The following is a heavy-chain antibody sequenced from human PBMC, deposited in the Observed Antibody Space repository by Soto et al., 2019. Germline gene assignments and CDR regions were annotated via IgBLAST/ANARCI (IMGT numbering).Heavy chain of an antibody. V-gene: IGHV4-31*03. CDR3: ARAYYYDSSAPSFDY. D-gene: IGHD3-22*01. Sequence: SETLSLTCTVSGGSISSGGYYWSWIRQHPGKGLEWIGYIYYSGSTYYNPSLKSRVTISVDTSKNQFSLKLSSVTAADTAVYYCARAYYYDSSAPSFDYWGQGTLVTVSS. CDR1: GGSISSGGYY. J-gene: IGHJ4*02. CDR2: IYYSGST.